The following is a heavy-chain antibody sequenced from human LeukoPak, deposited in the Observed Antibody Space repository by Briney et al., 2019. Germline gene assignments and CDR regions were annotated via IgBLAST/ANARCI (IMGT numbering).Heavy chain of an antibody. CDR3: AKTFTDCSSTSCYIDHNWFDP. CDR2: IYYSGST. V-gene: IGHV4-39*01. D-gene: IGHD2-2*02. Sequence: SETLSLTCTVSGGSISSSSYYWGWIRQPPGKGLEGSVSIYYSGSTYYNPSLKSRVTISVDTSKNQFSLQLSSVTAADTAVYYCAKTFTDCSSTSCYIDHNWFDPWGQGTLVTVSS. J-gene: IGHJ5*02. CDR1: GGSISSSSYY.